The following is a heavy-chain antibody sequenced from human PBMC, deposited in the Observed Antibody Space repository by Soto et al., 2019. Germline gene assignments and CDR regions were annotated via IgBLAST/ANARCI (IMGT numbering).Heavy chain of an antibody. V-gene: IGHV6-1*01. J-gene: IGHJ3*02. D-gene: IGHD6-6*01. CDR2: TYYRSKWYN. Sequence: SQTLSLTCAISGDSVSSNSAAWNCIIHSPSRGLEWLGRTYYRSKWYNDYAVSVKSRITINPDTSKNQFSLQLNSVTPEDTAVYYCARAGSIAAPVRAFDIWGQGTMVTVSS. CDR3: ARAGSIAAPVRAFDI. CDR1: GDSVSSNSAA.